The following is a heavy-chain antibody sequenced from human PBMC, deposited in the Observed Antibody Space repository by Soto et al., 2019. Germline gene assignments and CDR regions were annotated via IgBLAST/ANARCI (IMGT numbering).Heavy chain of an antibody. CDR3: ARSRYSGYDSLDY. CDR1: GGSFSGYY. Sequence: SETLSLTCAVYGGSFSGYYWSWIRQPPGKGLEWIGEINHSGSTYYNPSLKSRVTISVDRSKNQFSLKLSSVTAADTAVYYCARSRYSGYDSLDYWGQGTLVTVSS. D-gene: IGHD5-12*01. V-gene: IGHV4-34*01. CDR2: INHSGST. J-gene: IGHJ4*02.